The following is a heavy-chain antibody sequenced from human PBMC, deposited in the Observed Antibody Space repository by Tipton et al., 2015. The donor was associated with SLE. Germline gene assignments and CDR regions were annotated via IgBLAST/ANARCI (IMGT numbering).Heavy chain of an antibody. D-gene: IGHD3-16*01. CDR1: GGSITSGGDY. CDR3: ARDPRNWGKSSFDI. Sequence: TLSLTCTVSGGSITSGGDYWSWIRQHPEKGLEWIGYIYYSGSAYYNPSLESRITISLDTSKNQFSLKMTSVTAADTAVYYCARDPRNWGKSSFDIWGRGTLVTVSS. CDR2: IYYSGSA. J-gene: IGHJ2*01. V-gene: IGHV4-31*03.